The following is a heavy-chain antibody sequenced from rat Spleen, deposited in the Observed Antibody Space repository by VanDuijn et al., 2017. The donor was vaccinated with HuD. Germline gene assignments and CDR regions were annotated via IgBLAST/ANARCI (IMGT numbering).Heavy chain of an antibody. Sequence: EVQLVESGGGLVQPGRSLKLSCVASGFTFNNYWMTWIRQAPGKGLEWVATITNTGGSTYYLDSVKGRFSISRDDAKSTLYLQMDSLRSEDTATYHCARAGYLRDWYFDFWGPGTMVTVSS. D-gene: IGHD2-2*01. V-gene: IGHV5-31*01. J-gene: IGHJ1*01. CDR1: GFTFNNYW. CDR2: ITNTGGST. CDR3: ARAGYLRDWYFDF.